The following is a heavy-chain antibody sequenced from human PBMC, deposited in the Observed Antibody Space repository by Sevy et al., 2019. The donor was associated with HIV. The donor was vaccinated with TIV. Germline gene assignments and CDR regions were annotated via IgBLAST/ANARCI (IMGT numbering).Heavy chain of an antibody. CDR3: ARGQITTIGFDY. V-gene: IGHV4-31*03. D-gene: IGHD1-1*01. Sequence: SETLSLTCTVSGDSISSSGYYWSWIRQHPGEGLEWIGYILYSGNPYYNPSLKSRLIISLDTSKNQFSRKLGSVTAADTAVYYCARGQITTIGFDYWGQGTLVTVSS. J-gene: IGHJ4*02. CDR1: GDSISSSGYY. CDR2: ILYSGNP.